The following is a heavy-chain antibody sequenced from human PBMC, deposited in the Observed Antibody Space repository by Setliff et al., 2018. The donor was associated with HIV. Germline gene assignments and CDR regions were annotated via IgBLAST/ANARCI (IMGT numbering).Heavy chain of an antibody. CDR1: GGSISTGGYY. J-gene: IGHJ6*03. D-gene: IGHD6-13*01. CDR2: IYNSGGT. V-gene: IGHV4-31*03. Sequence: PSETLSLTCTVSGGSISTGGYYWSWIRQHPGKGLEWIGYIYNSGGTYYNPSLKSRITMSIDTSKNQFSLKLNPVTAADTAVYFCARGSIGPDSSSWHSLFGWYYYMDVWGKGTTVTVSS. CDR3: ARGSIGPDSSSWHSLFGWYYYMDV.